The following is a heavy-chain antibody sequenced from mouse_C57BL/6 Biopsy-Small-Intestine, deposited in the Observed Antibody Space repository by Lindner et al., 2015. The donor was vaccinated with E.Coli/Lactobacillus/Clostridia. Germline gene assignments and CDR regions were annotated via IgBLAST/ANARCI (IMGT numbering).Heavy chain of an antibody. Sequence: VQLQESGGGLVQPGESLKLSCESNEYEFPSHDMSWVRKTPEKRLELVAAINSDGGSTYYPDIMERRFIISRDNTKKTLYLQMSSLRSEDTALYYCARQGYDYGGLAMDYWGQGTSVTVSS. V-gene: IGHV5-2*01. CDR3: ARQGYDYGGLAMDY. J-gene: IGHJ4*01. D-gene: IGHD2-4*01. CDR2: INSDGGST. CDR1: EYEFPSHD.